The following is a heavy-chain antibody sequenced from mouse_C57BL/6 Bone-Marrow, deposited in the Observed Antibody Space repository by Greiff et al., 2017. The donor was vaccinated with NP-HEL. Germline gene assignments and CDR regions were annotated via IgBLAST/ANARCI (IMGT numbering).Heavy chain of an antibody. J-gene: IGHJ2*01. D-gene: IGHD1-1*01. CDR1: GSTFTSYN. CDR2: IYPGNGDT. Sequence: QVQLQQSGAELVRPGASVKMSCKASGSTFTSYNMHWVKQTPKQGLEWIGAIYPGNGDTSYNQKFKGKATLTVDKSSSTAYMQLSSLTSEDSAVYFCARYYGSSYGDYFDYWGQGTTLTVSS. V-gene: IGHV1-12*01. CDR3: ARYYGSSYGDYFDY.